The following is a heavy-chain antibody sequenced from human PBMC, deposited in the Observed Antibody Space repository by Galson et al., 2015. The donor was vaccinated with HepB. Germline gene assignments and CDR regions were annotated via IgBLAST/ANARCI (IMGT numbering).Heavy chain of an antibody. CDR3: ARATSGGYCSRTDCYYFDN. J-gene: IGHJ4*02. V-gene: IGHV3-53*01. CDR1: GFSVSTNH. Sequence: SLRLSCAASGFSVSTNHMTWVRQAPGKGLEWVAIIYSGGYRSYADSVKGRFTISRDNSKNTVFLQMNSLRAEDTAVYYCARATSGGYCSRTDCYYFDNWGQGTLVTVSS. CDR2: IYSGGYR. D-gene: IGHD2-2*01.